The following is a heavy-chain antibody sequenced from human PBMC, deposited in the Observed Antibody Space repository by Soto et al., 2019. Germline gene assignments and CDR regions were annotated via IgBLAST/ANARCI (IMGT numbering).Heavy chain of an antibody. J-gene: IGHJ5*02. V-gene: IGHV4-34*01. Sequence: GKGLEWIGEINHSVSTYYSPSLKGRLTISVDPSKNQFSLKLTYVTAADTAMYYCAGPKPIGAAAVKALSDPWGQGTPVTVSS. CDR2: INHSVST. D-gene: IGHD6-13*01. CDR3: AGPKPIGAAAVKALSDP.